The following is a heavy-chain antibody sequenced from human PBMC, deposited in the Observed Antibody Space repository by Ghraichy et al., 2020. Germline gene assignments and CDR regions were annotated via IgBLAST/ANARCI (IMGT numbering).Heavy chain of an antibody. CDR1: GYTLTELS. D-gene: IGHD3-16*02. J-gene: IGHJ5*02. CDR2: FDPEDGET. V-gene: IGHV1-24*01. Sequence: ASVKVSCKVSGYTLTELSMHWVRQAPGKGLEWMGGFDPEDGETIYAQKFQGRVTMTEDTSTDTAYMELSSLRSEDTAVYYCALYDYVWRSYLAWGQGTLVTVSS. CDR3: ALYDYVWRSYLA.